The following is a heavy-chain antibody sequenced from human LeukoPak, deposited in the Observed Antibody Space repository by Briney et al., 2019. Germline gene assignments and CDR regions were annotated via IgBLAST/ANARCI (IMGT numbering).Heavy chain of an antibody. CDR1: GGSFSGYY. D-gene: IGHD1-26*01. V-gene: IGHV4-34*01. J-gene: IGHJ5*02. CDR2: INHSGST. Sequence: PSETLSLTCAVYGGSFSGYYWSWIRQPPGKGLEWIGEINHSGSTNYNPSLKSRVTMSLDASKNQFSLELDSVTPADTAVYYCARGGNYWPQWWFDPWGRGTLVSVSS. CDR3: ARGGNYWPQWWFDP.